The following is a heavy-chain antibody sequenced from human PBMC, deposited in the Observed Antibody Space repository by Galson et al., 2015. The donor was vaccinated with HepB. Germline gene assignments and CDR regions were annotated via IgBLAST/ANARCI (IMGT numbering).Heavy chain of an antibody. V-gene: IGHV3-23*01. J-gene: IGHJ4*02. CDR2: ISGNGGRT. Sequence: SLRLSCAASGFTVSGNYMTWVRQAPGKGLEWVSTISGNGGRTYYADSVKGRFTISRDNSKDTLYLHMNSLRAEDTAVYYCAKDQILEFPHFLHYWVQGTLVTVTS. D-gene: IGHD2/OR15-2a*01. CDR3: AKDQILEFPHFLHY. CDR1: GFTVSGNY.